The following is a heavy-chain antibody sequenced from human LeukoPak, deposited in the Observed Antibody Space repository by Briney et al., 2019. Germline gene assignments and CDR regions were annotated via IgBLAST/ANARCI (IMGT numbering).Heavy chain of an antibody. CDR3: ARGDFGVVRPFDF. Sequence: EGSLRLSCAASGFMFSSYAMNWVRQVPGKGLEWASTISNTGASTYYADSVKGRFTISRDNPKNTLYLQMDSLRAEDTAVYYCARGDFGVVRPFDFWGQGTLVTVSS. CDR2: ISNTGAST. D-gene: IGHD3-3*01. J-gene: IGHJ4*02. CDR1: GFMFSSYA. V-gene: IGHV3-23*01.